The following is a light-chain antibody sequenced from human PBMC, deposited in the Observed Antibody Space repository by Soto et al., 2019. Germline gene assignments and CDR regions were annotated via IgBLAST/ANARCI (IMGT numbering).Light chain of an antibody. Sequence: QSVLTQPPSVSGAPGQRVTISCTGSSSNIGAGYDVHWYQQLPGTAPNLLIYGNTNRPSGVPDRFSGSKSGTSASLAITGLQAEDVADYYCQSYDSRLSGYVFGTGTKLTVL. CDR2: GNT. V-gene: IGLV1-40*01. CDR1: SSNIGAGYD. J-gene: IGLJ1*01. CDR3: QSYDSRLSGYV.